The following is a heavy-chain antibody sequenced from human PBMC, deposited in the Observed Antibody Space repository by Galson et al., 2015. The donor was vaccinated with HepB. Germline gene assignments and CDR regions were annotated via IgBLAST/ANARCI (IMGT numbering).Heavy chain of an antibody. J-gene: IGHJ3*02. V-gene: IGHV4-34*01. CDR2: INHSGST. CDR3: ANLDPGYYDSSGSYAFDI. D-gene: IGHD3-22*01. CDR1: GGSFSGYY. Sequence: ETLSLTCAVYGGSFSGYYWSWIRQPPGKGLEWIGEINHSGSTNYNPSLKSRVTISVDTSKNQFSLKLTSVTAADTAVYYCANLDPGYYDSSGSYAFDIWGQGTMVTVSS.